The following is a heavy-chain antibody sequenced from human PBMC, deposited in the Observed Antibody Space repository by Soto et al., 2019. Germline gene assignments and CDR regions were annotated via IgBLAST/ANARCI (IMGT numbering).Heavy chain of an antibody. CDR1: GYTFTSYD. V-gene: IGHV1-8*01. CDR3: ARGGALDYGYLYYYYYYGMDV. D-gene: IGHD4-17*01. J-gene: IGHJ6*02. Sequence: QVQLVQSGAEVKKPGASVKVSCKASGYTFTSYDINWVRQATGQGLEWMGWMNANSGNTGYAQKFQGRVTMTRNTSISTAYMELSSLRYEDTAVYYCARGGALDYGYLYYYYYYGMDVWGQGTTVTVSS. CDR2: MNANSGNT.